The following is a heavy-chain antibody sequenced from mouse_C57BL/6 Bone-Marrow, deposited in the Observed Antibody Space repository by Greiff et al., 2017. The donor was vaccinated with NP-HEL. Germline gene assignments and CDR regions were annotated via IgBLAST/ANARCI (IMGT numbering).Heavy chain of an antibody. D-gene: IGHD1-1*01. V-gene: IGHV14-4*01. Sequence: EVKLVESGAGLVRPGASVKLSCTASGFNIKDDYMHWVKQRPEQGLEWIGWIDPDNGDTEYASKFQGKATITADTTSNTDYLQLSSLTSEDTAVYYCTTWDYGSGYFDYWGQGTTLTVSS. CDR2: IDPDNGDT. CDR3: TTWDYGSGYFDY. CDR1: GFNIKDDY. J-gene: IGHJ2*01.